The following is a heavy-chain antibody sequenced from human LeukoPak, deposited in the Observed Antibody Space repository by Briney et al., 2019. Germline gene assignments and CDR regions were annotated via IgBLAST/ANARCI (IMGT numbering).Heavy chain of an antibody. CDR1: GYTFTSYD. J-gene: IGHJ3*02. CDR3: AGVGLWSDDAFDI. CDR2: ISAYNGNT. Sequence: VASVKVSCKASGYTFTSYDINWVRQATGQGLEWMGWISAYNGNTNYAQKLQGRVTMTTDTSTSTAYMELRSLRSDDTAVYYCAGVGLWSDDAFDIWGQGTMVTVSS. V-gene: IGHV1-18*01. D-gene: IGHD5-18*01.